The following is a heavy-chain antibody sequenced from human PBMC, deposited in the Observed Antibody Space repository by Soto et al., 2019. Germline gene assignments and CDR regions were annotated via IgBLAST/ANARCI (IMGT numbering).Heavy chain of an antibody. J-gene: IGHJ6*02. Sequence: GGSLRLSCAASGFTFSSYGMHWVRQAPGKGLEWVAVISYDGSNKYYADSVKGRFTISRDNSKNTLYLQMNSLRAEDTAVYYCAKDLSAKRGIAAAGTGRNYYYGMDVWGQGTTVTVSS. V-gene: IGHV3-30*18. CDR2: ISYDGSNK. CDR3: AKDLSAKRGIAAAGTGRNYYYGMDV. CDR1: GFTFSSYG. D-gene: IGHD6-13*01.